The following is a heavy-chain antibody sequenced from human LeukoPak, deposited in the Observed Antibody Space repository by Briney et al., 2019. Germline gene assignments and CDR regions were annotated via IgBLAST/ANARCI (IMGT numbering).Heavy chain of an antibody. CDR3: ARGLAFLYNWSSKTYYFDY. V-gene: IGHV4-34*01. CDR1: GGSFSGYY. J-gene: IGHJ4*02. Sequence: TSETLSLTCAVYGGSFSGYYWSWIRQPPGKGLEWIGEINHSGSTNYNPSLKSRVTISVDTSKNQFSLKLSSVTAADTAVYYCARGLAFLYNWSSKTYYFDYWGQGTLVTVSS. CDR2: INHSGST. D-gene: IGHD1-20*01.